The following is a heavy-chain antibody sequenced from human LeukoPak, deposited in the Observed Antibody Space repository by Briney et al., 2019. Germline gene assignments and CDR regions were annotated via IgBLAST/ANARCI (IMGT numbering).Heavy chain of an antibody. V-gene: IGHV1-2*02. CDR3: ARDPNNYYFDY. D-gene: IGHD1-1*01. Sequence: ASVKVSCKASGYSFTDYYMYWVRQAPGQGLEWMGWINPNSGGTNYAQKFQGRVTMTRDTSISTAYMELSRLRSDDTAVYYCARDPNNYYFDYWGQGTLVTVSS. J-gene: IGHJ4*02. CDR2: INPNSGGT. CDR1: GYSFTDYY.